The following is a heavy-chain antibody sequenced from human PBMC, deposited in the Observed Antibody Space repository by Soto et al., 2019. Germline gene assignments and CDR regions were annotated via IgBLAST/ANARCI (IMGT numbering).Heavy chain of an antibody. J-gene: IGHJ4*02. V-gene: IGHV4-34*01. Sequence: SETLSLTCAVYGGSFSGYYWSWIRQPPGRGLEWIGEINHSGSTNYNPSLKSRVTISVDTSKNQFSLKLSSVTAADTAVYYCARGRRQLGDYWGQGTLVTVSS. D-gene: IGHD6-6*01. CDR2: INHSGST. CDR3: ARGRRQLGDY. CDR1: GGSFSGYY.